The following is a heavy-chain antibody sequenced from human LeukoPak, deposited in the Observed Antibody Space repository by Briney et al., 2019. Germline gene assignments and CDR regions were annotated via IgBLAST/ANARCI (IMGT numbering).Heavy chain of an antibody. D-gene: IGHD2-15*01. CDR2: ISSNGGST. CDR1: GFTFSSYW. J-gene: IGHJ4*02. CDR3: VRRSAREYSFDY. V-gene: IGHV3-64D*09. Sequence: GGSLRLSCAASGFTFSSYWMTWVRQAPGKGLEYVSAISSNGGSTYYADSLKGRFTISRDNSKSTLYLQMSSLRAEDTAVYYCVRRSAREYSFDYWGQGTLVTVSS.